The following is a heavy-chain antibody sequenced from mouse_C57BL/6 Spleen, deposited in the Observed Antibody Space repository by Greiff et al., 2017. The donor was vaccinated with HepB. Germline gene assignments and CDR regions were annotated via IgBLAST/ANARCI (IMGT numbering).Heavy chain of an antibody. CDR2: ISDGGSYT. CDR1: GFTFSSYA. V-gene: IGHV5-4*01. J-gene: IGHJ3*01. D-gene: IGHD2-4*01. Sequence: EVHLVESGGGLVKPGGSLKLSCAASGFTFSSYAMSWVRQTPEKRLEWVATISDGGSYTYYPDNVKGRFTISRDNAKNNLYLQMSHLKSEDTAMYYCARDWDYDYDAWFAYWGQGTLVTVSA. CDR3: ARDWDYDYDAWFAY.